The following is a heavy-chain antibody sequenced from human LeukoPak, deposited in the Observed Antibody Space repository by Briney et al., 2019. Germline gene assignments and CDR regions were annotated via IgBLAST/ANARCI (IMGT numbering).Heavy chain of an antibody. V-gene: IGHV1-18*01. J-gene: IGHJ4*02. CDR3: VRGGVSNSWYRTADY. CDR2: ISTYNGNT. D-gene: IGHD6-13*01. Sequence: GASVKVSCKASGYTFTNYGLSWARQAPGQGLEWMGWISTYNGNTNYAQKFQGRVTMTTDTSTSTGYMEMRSLRSDDTAVYYCVRGGVSNSWYRTADYWGQGTMVTVSS. CDR1: GYTFTNYG.